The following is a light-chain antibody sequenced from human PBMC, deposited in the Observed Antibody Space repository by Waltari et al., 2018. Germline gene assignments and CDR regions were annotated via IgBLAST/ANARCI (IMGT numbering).Light chain of an antibody. V-gene: IGKV1-12*01. CDR2: AAS. Sequence: DIQMTQSPSSVSASVGDRVTISCRASHDISSYLAWYQQEPGKAPKLLIYAASSLLSGVPSRFCGSGSGTDFTLTISSLQPDDSATYYCQQGKTFPLTFGGGTKVEI. CDR1: HDISSY. CDR3: QQGKTFPLT. J-gene: IGKJ4*01.